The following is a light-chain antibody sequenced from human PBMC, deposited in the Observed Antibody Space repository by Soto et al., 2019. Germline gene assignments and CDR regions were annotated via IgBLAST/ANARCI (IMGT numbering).Light chain of an antibody. Sequence: QLVLTQSSSASASLGSSVKLTCTLSSGHSSYIIAWHQQQPGKAPRYLMKLEGSGSYNKGSGIPDHFSGSSSGADRYLTISNLQFEDEADYYCETWDSNTRVFGGGTKVTVL. CDR3: ETWDSNTRV. V-gene: IGLV4-60*02. CDR2: LEGSGSY. J-gene: IGLJ3*02. CDR1: SGHSSYI.